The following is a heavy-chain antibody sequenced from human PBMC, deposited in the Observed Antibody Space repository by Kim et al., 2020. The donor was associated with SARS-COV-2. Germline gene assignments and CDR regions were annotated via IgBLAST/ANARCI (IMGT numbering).Heavy chain of an antibody. D-gene: IGHD3-10*01. J-gene: IGHJ4*02. CDR1: GFTFSSFA. V-gene: IGHV3-23*03. CDR3: AKDYYGSGSPSPFDY. Sequence: GGSLRLSCAASGFTFSSFAMSWVRQAPGKGLEWVSIIYSGGSSTYYADSVKGRFTISRDNSMNTLYLQMNSLRAEDTAVYYCAKDYYGSGSPSPFDYWGQGTLVTVSS. CDR2: IYSGGSST.